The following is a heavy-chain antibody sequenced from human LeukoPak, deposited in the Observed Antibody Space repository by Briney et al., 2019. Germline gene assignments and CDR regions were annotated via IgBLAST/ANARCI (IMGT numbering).Heavy chain of an antibody. Sequence: PSETLSLTCTVSGGSISSGDYYWSWIRQPPGKGLEWIGYIYYSGSTYYNPSLQSRVTISVDTSNNQFSLKLSAVTAADTAVYYCARDIYCSSTSCYPDAFDIWGQGTMVTVSS. CDR2: IYYSGST. CDR3: ARDIYCSSTSCYPDAFDI. CDR1: GGSISSGDYY. D-gene: IGHD2-2*01. J-gene: IGHJ3*02. V-gene: IGHV4-30-4*08.